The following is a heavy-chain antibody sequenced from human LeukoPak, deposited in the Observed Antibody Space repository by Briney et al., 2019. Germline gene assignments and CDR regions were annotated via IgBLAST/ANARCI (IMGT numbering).Heavy chain of an antibody. J-gene: IGHJ4*02. CDR2: IHNSRGT. Sequence: SETLSLTCTVSGGSVSSGDYCWTWIRQSPGKGLEWIGAIHNSRGTSYNPSLESRLTISVDPSENKFFLKMTSVTDADTATYYCGKVGGNTNSWGQGTLVTVSS. CDR1: GGSVSSGDYC. D-gene: IGHD4-23*01. V-gene: IGHV4-30-4*08. CDR3: GKVGGNTNS.